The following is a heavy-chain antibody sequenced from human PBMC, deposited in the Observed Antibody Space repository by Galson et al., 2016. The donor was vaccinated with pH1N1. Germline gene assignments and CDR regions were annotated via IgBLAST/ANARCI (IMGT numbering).Heavy chain of an antibody. Sequence: TLSLTCSVSGDSISSKTFYWSWLRQSAGKGLQWIGLLYSSGSTNYNPSLKGRVTMSADTSKNEFSLKMTSVTAADTAVYYCARGGEEILSFGEPHNWFDPWGQGTLVTVSS. CDR2: LYSSGST. J-gene: IGHJ5*02. CDR3: ARGGEEILSFGEPHNWFDP. CDR1: GDSISSKTFY. V-gene: IGHV4-61*02. D-gene: IGHD3-10*01.